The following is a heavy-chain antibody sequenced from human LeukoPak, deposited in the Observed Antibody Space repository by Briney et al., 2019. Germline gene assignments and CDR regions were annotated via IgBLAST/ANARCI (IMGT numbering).Heavy chain of an antibody. J-gene: IGHJ4*02. CDR2: IYYSGST. D-gene: IGHD3-22*01. Sequence: PSETLSLTCTVSGGSISSYYWSWIRQPPGKGLEWIGYIYYSGSTNYNPSLKSRVTISVDTSKNQFSLKLSSVTAADTAVYHCARGSHDYYDSSATFDYWGQGTLVTVSS. V-gene: IGHV4-59*01. CDR1: GGSISSYY. CDR3: ARGSHDYYDSSATFDY.